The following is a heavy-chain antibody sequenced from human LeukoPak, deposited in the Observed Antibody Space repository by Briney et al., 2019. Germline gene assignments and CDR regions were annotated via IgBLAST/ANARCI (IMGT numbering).Heavy chain of an antibody. CDR2: ISTTGTTI. CDR1: GITVSTNY. Sequence: GGSLRLSCAASGITVSTNYMSWVRQAPGKGLEWISYISTTGTTIHYADSVKGRFAISRDNAKSSLYLQMNSLRDEDTAVYYCARVWQDYSGVDYWGQGTLVTVSS. D-gene: IGHD2-21*01. V-gene: IGHV3-48*02. J-gene: IGHJ4*02. CDR3: ARVWQDYSGVDY.